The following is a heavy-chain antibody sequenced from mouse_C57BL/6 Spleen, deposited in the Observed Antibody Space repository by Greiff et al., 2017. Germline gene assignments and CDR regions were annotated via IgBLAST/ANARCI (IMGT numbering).Heavy chain of an antibody. CDR1: GFTFSSYG. Sequence: EVKVLESGGDLVKPGGSLKLSCAASGFTFSSYGMSWVRQTPDKRLEWVATISSGGSYTYYPDSVKGRFTISRDNAKNTPYLQMSSLKSEDTAMYYCARHYYGSSFYYAMDYWGQGTSVTVSS. D-gene: IGHD1-1*01. CDR2: ISSGGSYT. V-gene: IGHV5-6*01. CDR3: ARHYYGSSFYYAMDY. J-gene: IGHJ4*01.